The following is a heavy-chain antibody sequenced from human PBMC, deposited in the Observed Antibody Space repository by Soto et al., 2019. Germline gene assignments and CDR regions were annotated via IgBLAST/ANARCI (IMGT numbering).Heavy chain of an antibody. D-gene: IGHD6-13*01. CDR2: IIPIFGTA. Sequence: PGPQVKVSCKASGGTFSSYAISWVRQAPGQGLEWMGGIIPIFGTANYAQKFQGRVTITADESTSTAYMELSSLRSEDTAVYYCARGTQQLVLYGMDVWGQGTTVTVSS. CDR1: GGTFSSYA. CDR3: ARGTQQLVLYGMDV. V-gene: IGHV1-69*01. J-gene: IGHJ6*02.